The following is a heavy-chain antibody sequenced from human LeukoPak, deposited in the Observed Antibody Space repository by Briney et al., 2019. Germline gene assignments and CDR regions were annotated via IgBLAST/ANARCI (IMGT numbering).Heavy chain of an antibody. CDR2: ISYDGSSK. CDR3: AKDLARQPYSGSYYADY. Sequence: PGRSLRVSRAASGFTFSSYGMHWVRQAPGKGLEWVAVISYDGSSKYYADSVKGRFTISRDNSKNTLYLQMNSLRAEDTAVYYCAKDLARQPYSGSYYADYWGQGTLVTVSS. CDR1: GFTFSSYG. J-gene: IGHJ4*02. D-gene: IGHD1-26*01. V-gene: IGHV3-30*18.